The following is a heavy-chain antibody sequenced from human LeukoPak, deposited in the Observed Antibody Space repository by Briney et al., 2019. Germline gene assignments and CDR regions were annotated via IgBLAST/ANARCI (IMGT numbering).Heavy chain of an antibody. V-gene: IGHV3-23*01. Sequence: PGGSLRLSCAAAGFTFSSSAMNWVRQAPGKGLEWVSAINGGRGSTYYADSVKGRFTVSRDNSKNTLYLQMNSLRAEDTAEYYCAKGPLPILGYWGQGTLVTVPS. CDR2: INGGRGST. J-gene: IGHJ4*02. CDR3: AKGPLPILGY. CDR1: GFTFSSSA. D-gene: IGHD1-26*01.